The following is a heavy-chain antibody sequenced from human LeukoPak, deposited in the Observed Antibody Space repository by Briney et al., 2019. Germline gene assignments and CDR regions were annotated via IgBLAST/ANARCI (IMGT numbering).Heavy chain of an antibody. Sequence: GASVKVSCKASGGTFSSYAISWVRQAPGQGLEWMGRIIPILGIANYAQKFQGRVTITADKSTSTAHMELSSLRSEDTAVYYCARDGFLEWFPYYYGMDVWGQGTTVTVSS. CDR2: IIPILGIA. CDR1: GGTFSSYA. V-gene: IGHV1-69*04. J-gene: IGHJ6*02. CDR3: ARDGFLEWFPYYYGMDV. D-gene: IGHD3-3*01.